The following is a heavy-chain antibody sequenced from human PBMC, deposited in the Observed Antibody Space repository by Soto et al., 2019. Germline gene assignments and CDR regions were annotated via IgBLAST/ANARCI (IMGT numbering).Heavy chain of an antibody. Sequence: PSETLSLTCTVSGGSISSSSYFWGWIRQPPGKGLEWIGSIHYSGSTYYNPSLKSRVTMSVDTSKNQFSLKLTSVTAADTAVYYCARQRDYYDTSGDSYFDYWGQGTPVTVSS. V-gene: IGHV4-39*01. CDR1: GGSISSSSYF. CDR2: IHYSGST. CDR3: ARQRDYYDTSGDSYFDY. D-gene: IGHD3-22*01. J-gene: IGHJ4*02.